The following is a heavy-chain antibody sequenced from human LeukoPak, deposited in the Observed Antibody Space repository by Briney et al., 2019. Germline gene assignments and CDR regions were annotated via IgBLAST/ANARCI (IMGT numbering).Heavy chain of an antibody. V-gene: IGHV1-3*01. D-gene: IGHD4-23*01. CDR3: ARDWSAIGGGGMDV. J-gene: IGHJ6*02. Sequence: ASVKVSCKASGYILINFAMHWVRQAPGQRLEWVGWINAGNDDTKYSQKFQGRVTITRDTSASTVYMELSSLRSEDTAVYYCARDWSAIGGGGMDVWGQGTTVTVSS. CDR2: INAGNDDT. CDR1: GYILINFA.